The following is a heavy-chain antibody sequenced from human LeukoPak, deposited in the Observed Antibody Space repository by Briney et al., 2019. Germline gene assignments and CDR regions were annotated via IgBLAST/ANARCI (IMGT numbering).Heavy chain of an antibody. CDR3: ARVWYGSGSLYYYYYYMNV. D-gene: IGHD3-10*01. CDR1: GFTVSSNY. V-gene: IGHV3-66*01. CDR2: IYSGGRT. Sequence: GGSLRLSCAASGFTVSSNYMSWVRQAPGKGLEWVSVIYSGGRTYYADSVKGRFTISRDISKNTLYLQMNSLRAEDTAVYYCARVWYGSGSLYYYYYYMNVWGQGTLVTVSS. J-gene: IGHJ4*02.